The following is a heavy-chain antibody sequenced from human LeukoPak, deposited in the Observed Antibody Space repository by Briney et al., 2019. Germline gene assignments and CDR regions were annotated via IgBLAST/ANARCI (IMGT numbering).Heavy chain of an antibody. Sequence: ASVKVSCKTSGGTFLNYAISWVRQAPGQGLEWMGRIIPILGIANYAQKFQARVTLTADKSTSTAYMELSSLRSDDSAVYYCAGEYCSGGSCRQGFDYWGQGTLVTVSS. J-gene: IGHJ4*02. D-gene: IGHD2-15*01. V-gene: IGHV1-69*04. CDR2: IIPILGIA. CDR3: AGEYCSGGSCRQGFDY. CDR1: GGTFLNYA.